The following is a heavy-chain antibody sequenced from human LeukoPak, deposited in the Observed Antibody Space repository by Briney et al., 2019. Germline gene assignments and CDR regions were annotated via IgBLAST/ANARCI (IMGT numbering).Heavy chain of an antibody. D-gene: IGHD5-18*01. J-gene: IGHJ5*02. V-gene: IGHV4-61*08. CDR1: GGSISSGGYY. Sequence: SETLSLTCTVSGGSISSGGYYWSWIRQPPGKGLEWIGYIYYSGSTNYNPSLKSRVTISVDTSKNQFSLKLSSVTAADTAVYYCARDHLRRYSYGGFDPWGQGTLVTVSS. CDR2: IYYSGST. CDR3: ARDHLRRYSYGGFDP.